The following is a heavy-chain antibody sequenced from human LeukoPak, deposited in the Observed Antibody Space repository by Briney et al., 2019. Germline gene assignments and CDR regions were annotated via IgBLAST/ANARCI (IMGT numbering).Heavy chain of an antibody. D-gene: IGHD2-2*01. CDR1: GFTFSSYA. CDR3: AREGYCSSTSCYASDAFDI. V-gene: IGHV3-30-3*01. Sequence: GRSLRLSCAASGFTFSSYAMHWVRQAPGKGLEWVAVISYDGSNKYYADSVKGRFTISRDNSKNTLYLQMNSLRAEDTAVYYCAREGYCSSTSCYASDAFDIWGQGTMVTVSS. J-gene: IGHJ3*02. CDR2: ISYDGSNK.